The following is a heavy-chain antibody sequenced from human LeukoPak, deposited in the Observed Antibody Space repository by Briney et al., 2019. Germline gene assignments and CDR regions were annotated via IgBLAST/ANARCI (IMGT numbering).Heavy chain of an antibody. Sequence: SETLSLTCTVSGGSISSSSFHWGWIRQPPGKGLEWIGTIFYSGSTYYNPSLKSRVTMSVDTSKNQFSLKLSSVTAADTAVYYCARQGYISGQGFGNNWFDPWGQGSLVTVSS. CDR3: ARQGYISGQGFGNNWFDP. CDR1: GGSISSSSFH. D-gene: IGHD6-19*01. V-gene: IGHV4-39*01. J-gene: IGHJ5*02. CDR2: IFYSGST.